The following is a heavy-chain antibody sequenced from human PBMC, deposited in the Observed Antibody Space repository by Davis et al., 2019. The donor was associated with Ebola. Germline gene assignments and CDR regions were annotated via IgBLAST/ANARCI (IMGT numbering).Heavy chain of an antibody. V-gene: IGHV4-34*01. CDR1: GGSFSGYY. D-gene: IGHD3-10*01. Sequence: SETLSLTCAIYGGSFSGYYWSWIRQPPGKGLEWIGEINHSGTTNYNPSLKSRVTISLDTSKNQFSLKLSSVTAADTAVYYCTRARGSGAWFDPWGQGTLVTVSS. J-gene: IGHJ5*02. CDR3: TRARGSGAWFDP. CDR2: INHSGTT.